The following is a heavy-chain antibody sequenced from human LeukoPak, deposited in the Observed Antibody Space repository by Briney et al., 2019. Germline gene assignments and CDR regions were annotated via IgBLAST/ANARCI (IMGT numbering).Heavy chain of an antibody. J-gene: IGHJ4*02. D-gene: IGHD2-21*01. CDR2: IWYDGSNQ. Sequence: GRSLRLSCEASGFTFSRYGMHWVRQAPGKGLEWVAAIWYDGSNQKYADSVKGRFTISRDNSKNTLYLQMNSLKVEDTAVYFCARSPSGDYFGHWGQGTLVAVSS. CDR1: GFTFSRYG. CDR3: ARSPSGDYFGH. V-gene: IGHV3-33*01.